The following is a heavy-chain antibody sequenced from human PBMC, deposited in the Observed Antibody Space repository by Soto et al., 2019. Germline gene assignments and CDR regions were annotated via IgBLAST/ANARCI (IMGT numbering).Heavy chain of an antibody. V-gene: IGHV2-5*01. CDR1: GFSLSPSGVA. J-gene: IGHJ4*02. D-gene: IGHD1-1*01. CDR3: AHRRDGYNPAQLLFDY. Sequence: QITLKESGPTLVKPTQTLTLTCTFSGFSLSPSGVAVGWVRQPPGKALEWLALIYWNDDQRYSTSLRSRLTITKDTSKNQVVLTLTNMDPVDTATYFCAHRRDGYNPAQLLFDYWGQGILVTVSS. CDR2: IYWNDDQ.